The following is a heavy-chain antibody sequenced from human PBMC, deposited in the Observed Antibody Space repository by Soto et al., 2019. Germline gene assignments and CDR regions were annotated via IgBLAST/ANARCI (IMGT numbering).Heavy chain of an antibody. CDR2: IYSSGST. J-gene: IGHJ4*02. CDR3: ARDIRGYSRAFDF. CDR1: GDSVSSENYY. Sequence: SETLSLTCTVSGDSVSSENYYWTWIRQPPGKGLEWIGYIYSSGSTNYNPSLKSRVTISPDTSTNQFSLKLTSVTAADTAMYFCARDIRGYSRAFDFWGQGTLVTVSS. V-gene: IGHV4-61*01. D-gene: IGHD5-18*01.